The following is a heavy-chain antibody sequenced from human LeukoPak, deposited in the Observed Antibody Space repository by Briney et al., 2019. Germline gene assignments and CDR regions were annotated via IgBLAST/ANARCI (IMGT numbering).Heavy chain of an antibody. Sequence: SETLSLTCTVSGGSISSYYWSWIRQPAGKGLEWIGRVYTSGSTNYNPSLKTRVTMSVDTSKNQFSLKLNSVTAADTAVYYCARTSWVAAYLSGNYYYYYYMDVWGKGTTVTVSS. J-gene: IGHJ6*03. CDR3: ARTSWVAAYLSGNYYYYYYMDV. D-gene: IGHD2-15*01. CDR1: GGSISSYY. CDR2: VYTSGST. V-gene: IGHV4-4*07.